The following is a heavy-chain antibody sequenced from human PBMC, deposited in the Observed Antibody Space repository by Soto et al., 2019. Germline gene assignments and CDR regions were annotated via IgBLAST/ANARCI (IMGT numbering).Heavy chain of an antibody. J-gene: IGHJ4*02. D-gene: IGHD3-10*01. CDR2: INHSGST. Sequence: SETLSLTCAVYGGSFSGYYWSWIRQPPGKGLEWIGEINHSGSTNYNPSLKSRVTISVDTSKNQFSLRLSSVTAADTAVYYCARGPSRWGMVRGVGIKGLEYWGQGTLVTVSS. V-gene: IGHV4-34*01. CDR1: GGSFSGYY. CDR3: ARGPSRWGMVRGVGIKGLEY.